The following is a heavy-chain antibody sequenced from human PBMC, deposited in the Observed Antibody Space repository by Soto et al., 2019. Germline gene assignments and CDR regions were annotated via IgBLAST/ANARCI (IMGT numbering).Heavy chain of an antibody. Sequence: QVQLVQSGAEVKKPGASVKVSCKVSGYTLTELSMHWVRQAPGKGLEWMGGFDPEDGETIYAQKFQGRVTMTEDTSTDTAYMELSSLRSEDTAVYYCARGQEVWWNAGPLGLHGLDVWGQGTTVTVSS. V-gene: IGHV1-24*01. CDR3: ARGQEVWWNAGPLGLHGLDV. CDR1: GYTLTELS. J-gene: IGHJ6*02. CDR2: FDPEDGET. D-gene: IGHD3-16*01.